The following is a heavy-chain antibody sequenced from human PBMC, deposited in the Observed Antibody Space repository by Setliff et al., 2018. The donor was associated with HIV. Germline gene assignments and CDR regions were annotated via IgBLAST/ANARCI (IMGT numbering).Heavy chain of an antibody. J-gene: IGHJ4*02. CDR2: IRYDGSNK. V-gene: IGHV3-30*02. CDR1: TFSSYG. CDR3: AKDRYYDSSGSPFDY. Sequence: GGSLRLSWGGFTFSSYGMHWVRQAPGRGLEWVAFIRYDGSNKYYADSVKGRFTISRDNSKNTLYLQMNSLRAEDTAVYYCAKDRYYDSSGSPFDYWGQGTLVTVSS. D-gene: IGHD3-22*01.